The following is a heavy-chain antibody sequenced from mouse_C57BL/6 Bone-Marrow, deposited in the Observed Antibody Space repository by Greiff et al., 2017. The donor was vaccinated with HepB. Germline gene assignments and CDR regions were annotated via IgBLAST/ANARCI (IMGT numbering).Heavy chain of an antibody. CDR1: GYTFTDYY. CDR3: ARRRGYDGSYYFDY. CDR2: INPYNGGT. Sequence: EVKLVESGPVLVKPGASVKMSCKASGYTFTDYYMNWVKQSHGKSLEWIGVINPYNGGTSYNQKFKGKATLTVDKSSSTAYMELNSLTSEDSAVYYCARRRGYDGSYYFDYWGQGTTLTVSS. D-gene: IGHD2-2*01. J-gene: IGHJ2*01. V-gene: IGHV1-19*01.